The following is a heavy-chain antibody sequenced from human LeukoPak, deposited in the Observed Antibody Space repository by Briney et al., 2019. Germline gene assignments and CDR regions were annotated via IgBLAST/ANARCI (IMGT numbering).Heavy chain of an antibody. CDR2: ISSSSSNI. Sequence: GGSLRLSCAASGFTFSTYTMNWVRQAPGKGLEWVSSISSSSSNIYYADSVKGRFTISRDNAMNSVYLQMNSLKVEDTAVYYCARGYQRPDYWGQGTLITVSS. CDR3: ARGYQRPDY. D-gene: IGHD2-2*01. V-gene: IGHV3-21*01. J-gene: IGHJ4*02. CDR1: GFTFSTYT.